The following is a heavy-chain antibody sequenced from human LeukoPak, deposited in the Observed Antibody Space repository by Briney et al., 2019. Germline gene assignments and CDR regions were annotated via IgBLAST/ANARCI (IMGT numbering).Heavy chain of an antibody. CDR3: ARSSSGYDYVGYFDY. V-gene: IGHV4-31*03. J-gene: IGHJ4*02. Sequence: PSQTLSLTCTVSGGSISSGGYYWSWIRQHPGKGLEWIGYIYYSGSTYHNPSLKSRVTISVDTSKNQFSLKLSSVTAADTAVYYCARSSSGYDYVGYFDYWGQGTLVTVSS. CDR2: IYYSGST. CDR1: GGSISSGGYY. D-gene: IGHD5-12*01.